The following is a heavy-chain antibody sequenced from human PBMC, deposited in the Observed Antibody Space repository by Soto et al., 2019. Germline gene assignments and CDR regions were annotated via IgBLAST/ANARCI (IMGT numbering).Heavy chain of an antibody. Sequence: LILSCAGSGFTFSRYAMNWVRQAPWKGLEWVSIISSRGDRTSYAESVKGRFTISRDDSKNTLFLHMNSLGAEDTAVYYCAKETGYSYGFQPNALDVWGQGTTVTVSS. D-gene: IGHD5-18*01. V-gene: IGHV3-23*01. CDR1: GFTFSRYA. CDR2: ISSRGDRT. CDR3: AKETGYSYGFQPNALDV. J-gene: IGHJ6*02.